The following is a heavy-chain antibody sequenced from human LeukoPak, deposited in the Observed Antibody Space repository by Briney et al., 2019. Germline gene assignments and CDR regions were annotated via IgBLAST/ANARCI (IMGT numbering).Heavy chain of an antibody. Sequence: GGSLRLSCAASGLSFSNAWRNWVRQAPGKGLEWVGRIMDKNYGAKVDCAAPVNGRSTISRDDSKNTMFLQMNNLGPADTDVYYCTTAGGALKEWGQGTLVTVSS. D-gene: IGHD3-10*01. CDR3: TTAGGALKE. V-gene: IGHV3-15*07. CDR2: IMDKNYGAKV. CDR1: GLSFSNAW. J-gene: IGHJ4*02.